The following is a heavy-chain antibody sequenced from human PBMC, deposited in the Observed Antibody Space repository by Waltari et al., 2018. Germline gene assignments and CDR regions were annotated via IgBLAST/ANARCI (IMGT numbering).Heavy chain of an antibody. CDR3: ARGRHYDYYYYGIGV. D-gene: IGHD4-17*01. CDR2: INTDGTRI. CDR1: GLISTRSR. Sequence: EVELVESGGGLVQPGGSLRLSCAGTGLISTRSRLHWVRQAPGKGLVWVSRINTDGTRISYADFVKGRFTISRDNAKKTLYLQMNGLRDEDTAVYYCARGRHYDYYYYGIGVWGQGTTVIVSS. J-gene: IGHJ6*02. V-gene: IGHV3-74*01.